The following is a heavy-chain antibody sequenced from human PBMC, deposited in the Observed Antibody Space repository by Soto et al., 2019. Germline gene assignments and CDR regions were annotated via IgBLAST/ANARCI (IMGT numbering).Heavy chain of an antibody. CDR1: GGSISSSDYY. CDR2: TLHTGST. Sequence: QLQLQESGPGLVRPSETLPLTCSVTGGSISSSDYYWVWIRQPPAKGLEWFVSTLHTGSTYYNPAHESRVTISADTSKNQFSLQLSSVTAADTAVYYCARYPWLLISSYVDAWRHGTLGTVSS. J-gene: IGHJ4*01. D-gene: IGHD1-26*01. V-gene: IGHV4-39*01. CDR3: ARYPWLLISSYVDA.